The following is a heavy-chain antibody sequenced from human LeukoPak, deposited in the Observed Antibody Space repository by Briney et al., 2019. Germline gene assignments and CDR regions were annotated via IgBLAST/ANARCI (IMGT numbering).Heavy chain of an antibody. Sequence: SETLSLTCTVSGGSISSYYWSWIRQPPGKGLEWIGYIYYSGSTNYNPSLKSRVTISVDTSKNQFSLKLSSVTAADTAVYCCATLRKQQLDYYYYYMDVWGKGTTVTVSS. CDR1: GGSISSYY. CDR3: ATLRKQQLDYYYYYMDV. V-gene: IGHV4-59*01. D-gene: IGHD6-13*01. CDR2: IYYSGST. J-gene: IGHJ6*03.